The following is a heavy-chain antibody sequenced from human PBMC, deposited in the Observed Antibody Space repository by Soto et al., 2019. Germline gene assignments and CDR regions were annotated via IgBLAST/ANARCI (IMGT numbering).Heavy chain of an antibody. Sequence: QVPLVQSGAEVKKPGSSVTGSCKASGGTFSSYAIHWVRQAPGQGLEWMGGIIPMYGPAKYAQRFQGRVTITADESTTTVYMELTSLTSQDTAVYYWARVTSMVRGVIDNWFDPWGHGTLVTVSS. CDR3: ARVTSMVRGVIDNWFDP. CDR1: GGTFSSYA. D-gene: IGHD3-10*01. V-gene: IGHV1-69*01. J-gene: IGHJ5*02. CDR2: IIPMYGPA.